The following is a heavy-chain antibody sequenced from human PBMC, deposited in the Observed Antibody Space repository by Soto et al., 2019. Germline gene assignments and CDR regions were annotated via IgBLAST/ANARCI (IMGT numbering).Heavy chain of an antibody. D-gene: IGHD5-12*01. CDR1: GDSVSRNSAA. V-gene: IGHV6-1*01. CDR3: ARVSIIVATIVDAFDI. CDR2: TYYRSKWYN. Sequence: SQTLTDTCTISGDSVSRNSAAWNWIRQSPSRGLEWLGRTYYRSKWYNDYAVSVKSRITINPDTSKNQFSLQLNSVTPEDTAVYYCARVSIIVATIVDAFDIWGQGTMVPVSS. J-gene: IGHJ3*02.